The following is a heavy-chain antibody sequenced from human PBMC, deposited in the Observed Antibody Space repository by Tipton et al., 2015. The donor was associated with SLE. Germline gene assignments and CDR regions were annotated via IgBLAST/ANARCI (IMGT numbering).Heavy chain of an antibody. CDR2: INHSGST. V-gene: IGHV4-39*07. CDR1: GDSITRISYY. Sequence: TLSLTCSVSGDSITRISYYWSWIRQPPGKGLEWIGEINHSGSTNYNPSLKSRVTISVDTSKNQFSLKLSSVTAADTAVYYCARDFQTIFGVVIIRYFDYWGQGTLVTVSS. D-gene: IGHD3-3*01. CDR3: ARDFQTIFGVVIIRYFDY. J-gene: IGHJ4*02.